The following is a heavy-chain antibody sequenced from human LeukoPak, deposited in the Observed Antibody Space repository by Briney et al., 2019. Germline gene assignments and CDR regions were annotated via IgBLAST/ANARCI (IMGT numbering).Heavy chain of an antibody. CDR1: GYTFTGYY. V-gene: IGHV1-2*02. Sequence: ASVKVSCKASGYTFTGYYMHWVRQAPGQGLEWMGWINPNSGGTNYAQKFQGRVTMTRDTSISTAYMELSRLRSDDTAMYYCASGPIVVVPAAQIPYYYYYMDVWGKGTTVTVSS. CDR2: INPNSGGT. D-gene: IGHD2-2*01. CDR3: ASGPIVVVPAAQIPYYYYYMDV. J-gene: IGHJ6*03.